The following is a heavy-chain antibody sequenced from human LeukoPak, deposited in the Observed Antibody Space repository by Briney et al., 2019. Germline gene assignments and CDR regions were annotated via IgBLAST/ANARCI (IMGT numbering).Heavy chain of an antibody. J-gene: IGHJ6*03. CDR1: GFTFDRYA. CDR3: AREHYFYYLDA. CDR2: ITGSAIET. V-gene: IGHV3-23*01. Sequence: GGSLRLSCAASGFTFDRYAMSWVRQAPGKGLEWVASITGSAIETNYADSVKGRFTISRDNAKNSLYLQMNSLRAEDTAVYYCAREHYFYYLDAWGKGTTVTVSS.